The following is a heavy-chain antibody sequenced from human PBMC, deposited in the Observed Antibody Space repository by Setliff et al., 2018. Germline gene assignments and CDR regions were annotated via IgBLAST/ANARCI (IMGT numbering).Heavy chain of an antibody. V-gene: IGHV3-7*01. CDR3: SRDLQGSGDYVVDY. J-gene: IGHJ4*02. Sequence: TGGSLRLSCAASGFSFGNYWMTWVRQAPGKGLEWVANIKHDGSEKYYLDSVRGRFTISRDNAENSLTLQMNSLRVEDTAVYYCSRDLQGSGDYVVDYWGQGTLVTVSS. CDR2: IKHDGSEK. D-gene: IGHD4-17*01. CDR1: GFSFGNYW.